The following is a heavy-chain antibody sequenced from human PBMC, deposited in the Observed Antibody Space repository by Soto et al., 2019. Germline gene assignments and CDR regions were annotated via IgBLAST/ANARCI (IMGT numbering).Heavy chain of an antibody. CDR1: GFTFSNYA. CDR3: AKDLTWNQADY. CDR2: ISNDGRIT. V-gene: IGHV3-74*01. J-gene: IGHJ4*02. D-gene: IGHD1-1*01. Sequence: PGGSLRLSCAASGFTFSNYAISWVRQTPGTGLVWVSRISNDGRITNYADSVKGRFTISRDDAKNTLYLQMNSLRAEDTAVYYCAKDLTWNQADYWGQGALVTVSS.